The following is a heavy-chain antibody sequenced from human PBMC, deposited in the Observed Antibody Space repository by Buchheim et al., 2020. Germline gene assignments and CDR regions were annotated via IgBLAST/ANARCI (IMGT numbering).Heavy chain of an antibody. CDR2: IYYSGST. J-gene: IGHJ4*02. Sequence: QVQLQESGPGLVKPSQTLSLTCAVSGGSISSGGYSWSWIRQPPGKGLEWIGYIYYSGSTYYNPSPKSRVTISVDTSKNQFSLKLSSVTAADTAVYYCARGGGYINRDYWGQGTL. CDR3: ARGGGYINRDY. D-gene: IGHD5-12*01. V-gene: IGHV4-30-4*07. CDR1: GGSISSGGYS.